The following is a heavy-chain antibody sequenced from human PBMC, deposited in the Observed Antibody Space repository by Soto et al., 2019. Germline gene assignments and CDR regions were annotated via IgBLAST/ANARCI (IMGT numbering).Heavy chain of an antibody. CDR1: GFNFRSYS. Sequence: EAQLVESGGGLVQPGGSLRLSCVASGFNFRSYSLSWVRQAPGKGLEWIAYIDTSSNLIYYADSVEGRFAISRDNAKNSLYLQVDSLRDEDTALYYCARDFLTGDAREAFDIWGQGTMVTVSS. J-gene: IGHJ3*02. CDR2: IDTSSNLI. V-gene: IGHV3-48*02. D-gene: IGHD7-27*01. CDR3: ARDFLTGDAREAFDI.